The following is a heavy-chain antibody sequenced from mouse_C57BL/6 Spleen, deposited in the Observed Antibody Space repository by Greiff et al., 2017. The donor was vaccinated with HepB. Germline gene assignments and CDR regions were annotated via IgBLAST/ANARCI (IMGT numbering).Heavy chain of an antibody. CDR2: ISYDGSN. J-gene: IGHJ4*01. CDR1: GYSITSGYY. Sequence: EVQLMESGPGLVKPSQPLSLTCSVTGYSITSGYYWNWIRQFPGNKLEWMGYISYDGSNNYNPSLKNRISITRDTSKNQFFLKLNSVTTEDTATYYCAREYGNFHYAMDYWGQGTSVTVSS. CDR3: AREYGNFHYAMDY. D-gene: IGHD2-10*02. V-gene: IGHV3-6*01.